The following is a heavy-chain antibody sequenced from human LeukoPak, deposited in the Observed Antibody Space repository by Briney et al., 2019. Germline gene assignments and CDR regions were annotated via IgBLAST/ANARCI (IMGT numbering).Heavy chain of an antibody. J-gene: IGHJ4*02. CDR3: ARAGDCSGGSCTFDY. D-gene: IGHD2-15*01. CDR2: IYYSGST. V-gene: IGHV4-30-4*01. Sequence: SETLSLTCTVSGGSISSGDYYWRWIRQPPGKGLEWIGYIYYSGSTYYNPSLKSRVTISVDTSKNQFSLKLSSVTAADTAVYYCARAGDCSGGSCTFDYWGQGTLVTVSS. CDR1: GGSISSGDYY.